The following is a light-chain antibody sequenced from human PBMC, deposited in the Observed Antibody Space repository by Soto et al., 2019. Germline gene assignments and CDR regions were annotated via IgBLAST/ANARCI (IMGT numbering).Light chain of an antibody. V-gene: IGLV4-69*01. CDR2: LNSDGSH. Sequence: QSVLTQSPSASASLGASVKLTCTLSSGHSSYAIAWHQQQPEKGPRYLMKLNSDGSHNKGDGIPDRFSGSSSGAERYLTISSLQSEDEADYYCQTWGTGIQVFGGGTKLTRP. J-gene: IGLJ3*02. CDR3: QTWGTGIQV. CDR1: SGHSSYA.